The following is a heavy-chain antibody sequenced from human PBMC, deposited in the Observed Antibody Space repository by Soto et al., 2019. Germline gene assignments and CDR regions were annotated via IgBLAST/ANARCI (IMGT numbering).Heavy chain of an antibody. D-gene: IGHD1-26*01. V-gene: IGHV3-30-3*01. CDR3: ARPIPRWSDHYGMDV. CDR2: ISFDGSSE. J-gene: IGHJ6*02. CDR1: EFTFSSYA. Sequence: QLVESGGRGVQPGKSLRLSCAASEFTFSSYAMHWVRQAPGRGLEWVALISFDGSSEYYADSVKGRFIISRDNSKSMVYLQLNSLRPDDTAIYYCARPIPRWSDHYGMDVWGQGTTVTVSS.